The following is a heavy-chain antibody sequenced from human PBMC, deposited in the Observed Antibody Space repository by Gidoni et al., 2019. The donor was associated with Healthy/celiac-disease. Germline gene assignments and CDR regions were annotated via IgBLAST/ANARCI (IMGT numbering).Heavy chain of an antibody. J-gene: IGHJ4*02. CDR2: ISYDGSNK. Sequence: QVQLVESGGGVVQPGRSLRLSCAASGFTFSSYGMHWVRQAPGKGLEWVAVISYDGSNKYYADSVKGRFTISRDNSKNTLYLQMNSLRAEDTAVYYCAKDFEGDGYNFDYWGQGTLVTVSS. V-gene: IGHV3-30*18. CDR3: AKDFEGDGYNFDY. CDR1: GFTFSSYG. D-gene: IGHD5-12*01.